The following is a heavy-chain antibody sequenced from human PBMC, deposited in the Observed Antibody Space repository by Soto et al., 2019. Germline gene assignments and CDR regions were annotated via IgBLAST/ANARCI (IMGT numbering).Heavy chain of an antibody. Sequence: SETLSLTCTVSGGSISSSSYYWGWIRQPPGKGLEWIGSIYYSGSTYYNPSLKSRVTISVDTSKNQFSLKLSSVTAADTAVYYCASILHYGSGSYRTYYYYYMDVWGKGTTVTVSS. V-gene: IGHV4-39*01. D-gene: IGHD3-10*01. CDR3: ASILHYGSGSYRTYYYYYMDV. J-gene: IGHJ6*03. CDR2: IYYSGST. CDR1: GGSISSSSYY.